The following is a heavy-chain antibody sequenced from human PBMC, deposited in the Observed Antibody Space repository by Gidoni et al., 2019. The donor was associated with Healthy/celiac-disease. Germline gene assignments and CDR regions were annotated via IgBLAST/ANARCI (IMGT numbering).Heavy chain of an antibody. Sequence: QVQLQQWGAGLLKPSETLSLTCAVYGGSFSAYYWGWIRQPPGKGLEWIGEINHSGSTNYNPSLKSRVTISVDTSKNQFSLKLSSVTAADTAVYYGARITYYYDSSGYDGIDYWGQGTLVTVSS. V-gene: IGHV4-34*01. D-gene: IGHD3-22*01. CDR1: GGSFSAYY. J-gene: IGHJ4*02. CDR2: INHSGST. CDR3: ARITYYYDSSGYDGIDY.